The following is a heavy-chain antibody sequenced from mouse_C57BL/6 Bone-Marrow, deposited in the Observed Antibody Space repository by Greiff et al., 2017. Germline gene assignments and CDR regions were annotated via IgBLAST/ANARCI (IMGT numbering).Heavy chain of an antibody. V-gene: IGHV14-2*01. CDR3: ACHYDYDFYAMDY. CDR2: IDPEDGET. D-gene: IGHD2-4*01. Sequence: EVQVVESGAELVKPGASVKLSCTASGFNIKDYYMHWVKQRTEQGLEWIGRIDPEDGETKYAPKFQGKATITADTSSNTAYLQLSSLTSEDTAVYYCACHYDYDFYAMDYWGQGTSVTVSS. J-gene: IGHJ4*01. CDR1: GFNIKDYY.